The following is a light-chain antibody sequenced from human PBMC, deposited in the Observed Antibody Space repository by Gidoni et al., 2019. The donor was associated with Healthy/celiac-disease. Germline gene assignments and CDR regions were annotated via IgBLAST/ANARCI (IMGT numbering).Light chain of an antibody. CDR2: GAS. CDR3: QQYGSSPYT. J-gene: IGKJ2*01. CDR1: QSVSSSY. Sequence: EIVLTQSPGTLSLSPGERATLSCRASQSVSSSYLAWYQQKPGQAPRLLIYGASSRAAGIPDRFSGGGSGTDFTLTISRLEAEDCAVYYCQQYGSSPYTFGQGTKLEIK. V-gene: IGKV3-20*01.